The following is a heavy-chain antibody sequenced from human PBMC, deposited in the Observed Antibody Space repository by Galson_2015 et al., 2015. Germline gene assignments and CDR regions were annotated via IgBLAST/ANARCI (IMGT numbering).Heavy chain of an antibody. J-gene: IGHJ6*02. V-gene: IGHV3-53*01. Sequence: SLRLSCAASGFSVSSNYMSWVRQAPGKGLEWVSVIYTGGTTYYADSVNGRFTISRDNSNNTLYLQMNSLRAEDTAVYYCARDIRGYIYGSLEEYGLDVWGQGTTVIVSS. CDR2: IYTGGTT. CDR1: GFSVSSNY. CDR3: ARDIRGYIYGSLEEYGLDV. D-gene: IGHD5-18*01.